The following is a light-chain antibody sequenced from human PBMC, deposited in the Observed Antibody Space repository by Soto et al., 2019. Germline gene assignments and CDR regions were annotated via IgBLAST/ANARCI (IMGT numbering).Light chain of an antibody. J-gene: IGKJ1*01. CDR3: QKYNSAPWM. CDR1: QAIGNY. CDR2: TAS. Sequence: DIQMTQSPSSLSASVGDRVTITCRASQAIGNYLAWYQQKPGKVPKLLIYTASTLQSGVPFRFSGSGSGTDFTLTISSLQPEDGATYYCQKYNSAPWMFGQGTKVEIK. V-gene: IGKV1-27*01.